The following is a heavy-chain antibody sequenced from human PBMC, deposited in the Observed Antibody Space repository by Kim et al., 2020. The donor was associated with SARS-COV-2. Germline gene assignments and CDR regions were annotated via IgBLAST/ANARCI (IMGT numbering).Heavy chain of an antibody. J-gene: IGHJ6*01. Sequence: GGSLRLSCVASGLPFSAYTLNWIRQAPGKGLEWVSSIATDPTNTNYADSVRGRFTISRDNAKNSVYLHMNSLRAEDTAVYFCARDRGDVGVSEYYGLDV. CDR3: ARDRGDVGVSEYYGLDV. V-gene: IGHV3-21*01. D-gene: IGHD3-3*01. CDR1: GLPFSAYT. CDR2: IATDPTNT.